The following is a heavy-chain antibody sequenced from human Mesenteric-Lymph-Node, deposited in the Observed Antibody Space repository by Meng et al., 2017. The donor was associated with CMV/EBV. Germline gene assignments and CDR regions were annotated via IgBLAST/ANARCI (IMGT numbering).Heavy chain of an antibody. CDR3: ARRGTTGYYFDY. Sequence: GESLKISCAASGFTFSNYGMSWVRQAPGKGLEWVSTIKWNGGSTGYADSVKGRFTISRDNAKNSLYLQMNSLRAEDTALYHCARRGTTGYYFDYWGQGALVTVSS. CDR2: IKWNGGST. J-gene: IGHJ4*02. D-gene: IGHD3-9*01. V-gene: IGHV3-20*01. CDR1: GFTFSNYG.